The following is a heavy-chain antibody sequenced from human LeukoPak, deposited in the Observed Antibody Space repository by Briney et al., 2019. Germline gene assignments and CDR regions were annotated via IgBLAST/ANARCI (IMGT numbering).Heavy chain of an antibody. Sequence: PSETLSLTCTVSGGSISSHYWSWIRQPPGKGLEWIGYIYYGGSTNYNPSLKSRVTISVDTSKNQFSLKLSSVTAADTAVYYCARGSWRYYDSSGYDYWGQGTLVTVSS. V-gene: IGHV4-59*11. D-gene: IGHD3-22*01. CDR1: GGSISSHY. J-gene: IGHJ4*02. CDR2: IYYGGST. CDR3: ARGSWRYYDSSGYDY.